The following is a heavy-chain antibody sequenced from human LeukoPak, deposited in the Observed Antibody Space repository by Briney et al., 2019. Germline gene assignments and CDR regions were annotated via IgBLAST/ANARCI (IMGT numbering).Heavy chain of an antibody. J-gene: IGHJ5*02. D-gene: IGHD1-7*01. CDR1: GGSISSYY. V-gene: IGHV4-4*07. Sequence: SETLSPTCTVSGGSISSYYWSWIRQPAGKGLEWIGRIYTSGSTNYNPSLKSRVTMSVDTSKNQFSLKLSSVTAADTAVYYCARERRYNWNYLGLNWFDPWGQGTLVTVSS. CDR2: IYTSGST. CDR3: ARERRYNWNYLGLNWFDP.